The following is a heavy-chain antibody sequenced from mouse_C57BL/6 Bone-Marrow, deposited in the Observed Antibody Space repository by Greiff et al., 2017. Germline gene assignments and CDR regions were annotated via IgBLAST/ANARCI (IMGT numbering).Heavy chain of an antibody. CDR3: ARIYYGSSYDY. CDR1: GYTFTNYW. J-gene: IGHJ2*01. V-gene: IGHV1-63*01. Sequence: QVQLQQSGAELVRPGTSVKMSCKASGYTFTNYWIGWAKQRPGHGLEWIGDIYPGGGCTNYNEKFKGKATLTADKSSSTAYMQFSSLTSEDSAIYYCARIYYGSSYDYWGQGTTLTVSS. CDR2: IYPGGGCT. D-gene: IGHD1-1*01.